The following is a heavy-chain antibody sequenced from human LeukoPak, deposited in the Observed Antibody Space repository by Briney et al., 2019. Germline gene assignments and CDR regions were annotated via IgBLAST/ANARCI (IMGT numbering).Heavy chain of an antibody. CDR1: GFTFSNHW. J-gene: IGHJ4*02. D-gene: IGHD1-26*01. V-gene: IGHV3-7*01. Sequence: GGSLRLSCAASGFTFSNHWMSWVRQAPGKGLEWVANIKQDGSEKYYVDSVKGRFTISRDNAKNSLYLQMNSLRAEDTAVYYCARVRGVGATKYYFDYWGQGTLVTVSS. CDR2: IKQDGSEK. CDR3: ARVRGVGATKYYFDY.